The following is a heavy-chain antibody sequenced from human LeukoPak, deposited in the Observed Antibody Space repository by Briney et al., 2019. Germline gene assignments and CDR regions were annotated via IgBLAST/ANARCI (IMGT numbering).Heavy chain of an antibody. CDR3: ARVGVVPVTPAWGWFDP. J-gene: IGHJ5*02. D-gene: IGHD2-2*01. V-gene: IGHV4-4*07. Sequence: PSGTLSLTCTVSGGSISSYYWSWIRQPAGKGLEWIGRIYTSGSTNYNPSLKSRVTMSVDTSKNQFSLKLSSVTAADTAVYYCARVGVVPVTPAWGWFDPWGQGTLVTVSS. CDR1: GGSISSYY. CDR2: IYTSGST.